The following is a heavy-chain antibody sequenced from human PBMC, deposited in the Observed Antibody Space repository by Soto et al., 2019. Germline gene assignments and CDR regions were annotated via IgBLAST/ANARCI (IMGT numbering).Heavy chain of an antibody. CDR2: ISSSGTTI. V-gene: IGHV3-11*01. Sequence: GGSLRLSCAASGFTFSDYYMNWIRQAPGKGLEWVSYISSSGTTIHYAESVKGRFTISRDNAKNSLYLQMNILRAEVMAVYYCARATRFDWSTEDAFDIWGQGTMVTVSS. CDR3: ARATRFDWSTEDAFDI. J-gene: IGHJ3*02. D-gene: IGHD3-9*01. CDR1: GFTFSDYY.